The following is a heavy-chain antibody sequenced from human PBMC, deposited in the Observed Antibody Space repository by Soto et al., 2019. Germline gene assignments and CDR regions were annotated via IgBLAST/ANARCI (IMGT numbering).Heavy chain of an antibody. CDR3: AGTSYDSSGTAADP. CDR1: GGSISSGGYY. D-gene: IGHD3-22*01. V-gene: IGHV4-31*03. J-gene: IGHJ5*02. Sequence: NPSETLSLTCTVSGGSISSGGYYWSWIRQHPGKGLEWIGYIYYSGSTYYNPSLKSRVTISVDTSKNQFSLTLRSVTAADTAVYYGAGTSYDSSGTAADPWGQRTLVSGCS. CDR2: IYYSGST.